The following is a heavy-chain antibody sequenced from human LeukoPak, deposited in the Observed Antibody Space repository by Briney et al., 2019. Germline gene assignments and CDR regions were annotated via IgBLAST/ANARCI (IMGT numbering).Heavy chain of an antibody. CDR1: GFTFSSYG. Sequence: PGGSLRLSCAASGFTFSSYGMHWVRQAPGKGLEWVAVIWYDGSNKYYADSVKGRFTISRDNSKNTLYLQMNSLRAEDTAVYYCAKSLPSSYYYYGMDVWGQGTTVTVSS. CDR3: AKSLPSSYYYYGMDV. J-gene: IGHJ6*02. CDR2: IWYDGSNK. V-gene: IGHV3-33*06.